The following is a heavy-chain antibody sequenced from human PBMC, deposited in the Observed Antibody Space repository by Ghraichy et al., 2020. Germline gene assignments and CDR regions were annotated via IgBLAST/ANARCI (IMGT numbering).Heavy chain of an antibody. D-gene: IGHD5-12*01. V-gene: IGHV4-30-4*01. CDR3: ARGGGYSGYSDY. J-gene: IGHJ4*02. Sequence: TLSLTCTVSGGSISSGDYYWSWIRQPPGKGLEWIGYIYYSGSTYFNPSLKSRVTISVDTSKNQFSLKLSSVTAADTAVYYCARGGGYSGYSDYWGQGTLVTVSS. CDR2: IYYSGST. CDR1: GGSISSGDYY.